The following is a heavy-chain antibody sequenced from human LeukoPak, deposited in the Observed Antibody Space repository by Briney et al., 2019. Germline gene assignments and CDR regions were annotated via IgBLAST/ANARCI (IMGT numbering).Heavy chain of an antibody. CDR1: GFTFSTYA. Sequence: PGGSLRLSCAASGFTFSTYAMSWVLQAPGKGLEWVSDIGSSGASKYYADSVKGRFTISRDNSKNTLYLQMNSLRAEDTAVYYCARDRDPPHFDYWGQGTLVAVSS. V-gene: IGHV3-23*01. CDR2: IGSSGASK. D-gene: IGHD5-24*01. J-gene: IGHJ4*02. CDR3: ARDRDPPHFDY.